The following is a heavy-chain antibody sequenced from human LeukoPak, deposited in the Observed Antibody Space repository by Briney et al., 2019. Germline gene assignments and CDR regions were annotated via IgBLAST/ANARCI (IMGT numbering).Heavy chain of an antibody. V-gene: IGHV4-61*02. D-gene: IGHD5-24*01. J-gene: IGHJ6*03. CDR2: IYTSGTT. CDR3: ARDPLRDGYNTYHYYYVDV. CDR1: GGSISSGSYY. Sequence: SQTLSLTCTVSGGSISSGSYYWSWIRQPAGKGLEWIGRIYTSGTTNYNPSLKSRVTISVDTSKNQFALKLSSVTAADTAVYYCARDPLRDGYNTYHYYYVDVWGKGTTVTVSS.